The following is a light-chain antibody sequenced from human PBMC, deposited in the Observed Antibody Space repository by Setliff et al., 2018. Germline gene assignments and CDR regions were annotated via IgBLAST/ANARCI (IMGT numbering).Light chain of an antibody. CDR3: QQSNSYSRMYT. CDR1: QSISSW. Sequence: DIQMTQSPSTLSASVGDRVTITCRASQSISSWLAWYQQKPGKAPKLLIYKASSLESGVPSRFSGSGSGTEFTLTISSLQPDDFATYYCQQSNSYSRMYTVGQGTKVDIK. CDR2: KAS. J-gene: IGKJ2*01. V-gene: IGKV1-5*03.